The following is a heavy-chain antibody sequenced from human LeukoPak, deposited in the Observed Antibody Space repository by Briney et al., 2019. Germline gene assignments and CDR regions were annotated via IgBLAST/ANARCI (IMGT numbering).Heavy chain of an antibody. CDR2: IWYDGSKK. J-gene: IGHJ6*02. CDR1: GFTFSSYG. CDR3: ARRCSGGSCPWNYYYGMDV. V-gene: IGHV3-33*01. Sequence: PGRSLRLSCAASGFTFSSYGMDWVRQAPGKGLEWVADIWYDGSKKYYADSVKGRFTISRDNSKNTLYLQMNSLRAEDTAVYYCARRCSGGSCPWNYYYGMDVWGQGTTVTVSS. D-gene: IGHD2-15*01.